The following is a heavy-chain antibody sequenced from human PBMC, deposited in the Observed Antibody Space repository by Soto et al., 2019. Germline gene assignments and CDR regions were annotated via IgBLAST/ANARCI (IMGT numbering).Heavy chain of an antibody. Sequence: GGSLRLSXAASGFTFSSYSMNWVRQAPGKGLEWVSYISSSSSTIYYADSVKGRFTISRDNAKNSLYLQMNSLRDEDTAVYYCAREEYCSGGSCYHYNWFDPWGQGTLVTVPQ. CDR2: ISSSSSTI. V-gene: IGHV3-48*02. CDR1: GFTFSSYS. CDR3: AREEYCSGGSCYHYNWFDP. D-gene: IGHD2-15*01. J-gene: IGHJ5*02.